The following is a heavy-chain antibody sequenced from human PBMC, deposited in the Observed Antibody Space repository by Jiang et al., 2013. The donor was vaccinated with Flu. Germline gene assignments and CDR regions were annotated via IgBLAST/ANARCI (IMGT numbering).Heavy chain of an antibody. Sequence: CKASGYTFTSYAVHWVRQAPGQRLEWMGWINAGNGNTKYSQKFQGRVTVTRDTSASTAYMDLSTLRSDDTAVYCCATGSRLDYWGQGTLVTVSS. CDR3: ATGSRLDY. CDR1: GYTFTSYA. V-gene: IGHV1-3*01. CDR2: INAGNGNT. J-gene: IGHJ4*02.